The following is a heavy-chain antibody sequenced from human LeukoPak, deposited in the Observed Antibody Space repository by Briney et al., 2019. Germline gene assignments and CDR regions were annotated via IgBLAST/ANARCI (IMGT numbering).Heavy chain of an antibody. D-gene: IGHD2-8*01. CDR3: AKDRVGYCIDGLCFPVDY. CDR2: IRYDGSNK. Sequence: GGSLRLSCAASGFTFSSYGMHWVRQAPGKGLEWVAFIRYDGSNKYYTDSVKGRFTISSDNSKNTLYLQTNSLRDEDTAVYYCAKDRVGYCIDGLCFPVDYWGQGTLVTVSS. J-gene: IGHJ4*02. V-gene: IGHV3-30*02. CDR1: GFTFSSYG.